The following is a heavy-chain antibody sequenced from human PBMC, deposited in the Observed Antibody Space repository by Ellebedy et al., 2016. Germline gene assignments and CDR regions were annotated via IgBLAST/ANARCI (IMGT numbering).Heavy chain of an antibody. CDR3: ARRGGTGEYHFDY. CDR1: GFTFSKFV. CDR2: IRSSGSGT. Sequence: GESLKISCAASGFTFSKFVMSWVRRTPGKGPEWVSTIRSSGSGTYYADSVKGRFTISRDNSKDTLYLQMNSLRAEDWALYYCARRGGTGEYHFDYWGQGTLVTVSS. V-gene: IGHV3-23*01. J-gene: IGHJ4*02. D-gene: IGHD7-27*01.